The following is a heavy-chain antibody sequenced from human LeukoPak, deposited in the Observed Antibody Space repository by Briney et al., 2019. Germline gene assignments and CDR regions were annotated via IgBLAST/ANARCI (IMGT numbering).Heavy chain of an antibody. Sequence: GGSLRLSCAASGFTFSSYAMNWVRQAPGKGLEWVSGISASGGYTYYADSVKGRFTISRDNSKNTLYLQMNSLRVEDTAVYYCAKDRSPLSSAYYYVPFDYWGQGTLVTVSS. CDR2: ISASGGYT. CDR3: AKDRSPLSSAYYYVPFDY. D-gene: IGHD3-22*01. V-gene: IGHV3-23*01. J-gene: IGHJ4*02. CDR1: GFTFSSYA.